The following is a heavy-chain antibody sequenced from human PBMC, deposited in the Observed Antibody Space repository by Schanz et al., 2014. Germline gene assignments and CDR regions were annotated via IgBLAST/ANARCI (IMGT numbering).Heavy chain of an antibody. CDR2: VPFDGSQK. D-gene: IGHD3-10*01. CDR1: GLIFSNYV. V-gene: IGHV3-30*03. J-gene: IGHJ4*02. Sequence: VQLLESGGGLVQPGGSLKLSCAASGLIFSNYVMSWVRQAPGKGLEWVAFVPFDGSQKFYADSVKGRFTISRDNSKNTVYLQMNSLRAEDTALYYCVRDELLWFGEVLSLDYWGQGALVTVSS. CDR3: VRDELLWFGEVLSLDY.